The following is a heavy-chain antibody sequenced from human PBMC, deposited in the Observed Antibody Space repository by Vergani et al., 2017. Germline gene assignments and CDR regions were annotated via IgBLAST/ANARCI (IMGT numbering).Heavy chain of an antibody. CDR3: ARAPRLSSGWYAGWFDL. CDR1: GYTFSAYY. D-gene: IGHD6-19*01. CDR2: INCNSGGT. V-gene: IGHV1-2*02. J-gene: IGHJ5*02. Sequence: QVHLVQSGAEVKKSGASVKVSCKTSGYTFSAYYMHWVRQAPGKGLEWMGWINCNSGGTKYAQKFEGRVTMTRDTSINTAYLDLSRLRSDDTAMYFCARAPRLSSGWYAGWFDLWGQGTLVTVSS.